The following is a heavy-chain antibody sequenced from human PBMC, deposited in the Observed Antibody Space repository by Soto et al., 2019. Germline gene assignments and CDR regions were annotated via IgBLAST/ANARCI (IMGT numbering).Heavy chain of an antibody. CDR3: ARGLAVAGTPVYYYYGMDV. J-gene: IGHJ6*02. V-gene: IGHV4-4*02. D-gene: IGHD6-19*01. Sequence: SETLSLTCAVSGGSISSSNWWSWVRQPPGKGLEWIGEIYHSGSTNYNPSLKSRVTISVDKSKNQFSLKLSSVTAADTAVYYCARGLAVAGTPVYYYYGMDVWGQGTTVTVSS. CDR1: GGSISSSNW. CDR2: IYHSGST.